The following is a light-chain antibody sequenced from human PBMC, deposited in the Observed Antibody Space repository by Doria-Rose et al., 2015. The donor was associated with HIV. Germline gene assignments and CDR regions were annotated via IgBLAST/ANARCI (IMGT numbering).Light chain of an antibody. CDR3: HQYGTSWT. CDR1: QSFSSTY. Sequence: TQSPGTLSLSPGERATLSCRASQSFSSTYLAWYQQKPGQAPSLLIYDGSTKATGIPDRFSASGSGTDYTLTINRLEPEDFALYYCHQYGTSWTFGQGTKVEI. J-gene: IGKJ1*01. CDR2: DGS. V-gene: IGKV3-20*01.